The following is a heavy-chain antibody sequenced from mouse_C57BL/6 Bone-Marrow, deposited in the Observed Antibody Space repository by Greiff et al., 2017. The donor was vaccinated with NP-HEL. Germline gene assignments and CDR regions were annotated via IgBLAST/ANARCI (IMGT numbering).Heavy chain of an antibody. Sequence: QVQLQQSGPELVKPGASVKISCKASGYAFSSSWMNWVKQRPGKGLEWIGRIYPGDGDTNYNGKFKGKATLTADKSSSTAYMQLSSLTSEDSAVYFCARYDYDVEAMDYWGQGTSVTVSS. CDR3: ARYDYDVEAMDY. J-gene: IGHJ4*01. CDR2: IYPGDGDT. D-gene: IGHD2-4*01. CDR1: GYAFSSSW. V-gene: IGHV1-82*01.